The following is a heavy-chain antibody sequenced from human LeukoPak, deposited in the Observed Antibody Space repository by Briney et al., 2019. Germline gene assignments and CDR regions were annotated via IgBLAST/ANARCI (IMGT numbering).Heavy chain of an antibody. CDR3: AKDEGATYYYDSSGYYGFDY. D-gene: IGHD3-22*01. CDR2: ISGSGGST. CDR1: GFTFSSYA. J-gene: IGHJ4*02. Sequence: GGSLRLSCAASGFTFSSYAMSWVRQAPGKGLEWVSAISGSGGSTYYADSVKGRFTISRDNSKNTLYLQMNSLRAEDTAVYYCAKDEGATYYYDSSGYYGFDYWGQGTLVTVSS. V-gene: IGHV3-23*01.